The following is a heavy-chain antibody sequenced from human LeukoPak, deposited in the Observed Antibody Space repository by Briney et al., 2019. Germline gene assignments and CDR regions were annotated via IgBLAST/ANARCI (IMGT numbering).Heavy chain of an antibody. CDR2: IGISGGT. V-gene: IGHV3-13*04. J-gene: IGHJ4*02. D-gene: IGHD3-22*01. Sequence: GGSLRLSCAASGFSFSNYVMHWVSQTTGKGLEWVSSIGISGGTDYSDSVKGRFIMSRDNAKNSLYLQMNSLSAEDTAVHYCARVSRHGSRYFYDDYWGQGTLVAVSS. CDR1: GFSFSNYV. CDR3: ARVSRHGSRYFYDDY.